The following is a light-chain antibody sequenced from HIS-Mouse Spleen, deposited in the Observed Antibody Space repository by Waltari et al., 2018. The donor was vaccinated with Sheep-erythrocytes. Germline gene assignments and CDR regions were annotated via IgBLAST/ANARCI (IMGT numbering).Light chain of an antibody. V-gene: IGLV3-1*01. Sequence: SYELTQPPSVSVSPGQPASITCSGDKLGDKYPSWYQQKPGQSPVLVIYQDSKRPSGIPERFSGSNSGNTATLTISGTQAMDEADYYCQAWDSSTAVFGGGTKLTVL. J-gene: IGLJ2*01. CDR2: QDS. CDR1: KLGDKY. CDR3: QAWDSSTAV.